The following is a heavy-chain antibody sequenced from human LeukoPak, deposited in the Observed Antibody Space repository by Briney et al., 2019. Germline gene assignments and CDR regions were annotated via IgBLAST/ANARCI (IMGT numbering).Heavy chain of an antibody. Sequence: GVSLRLSCAASGFTFDDYAMHWVRQAPGKGLEWVSLISGDGGSTYYADSVRGRFTISRDNSKNSLYLQMNSLRTEDTALYYCSKDKTAAAGDNFDYWGQGTLVTVSS. CDR1: GFTFDDYA. D-gene: IGHD6-13*01. CDR2: ISGDGGST. J-gene: IGHJ4*02. V-gene: IGHV3-43*02. CDR3: SKDKTAAAGDNFDY.